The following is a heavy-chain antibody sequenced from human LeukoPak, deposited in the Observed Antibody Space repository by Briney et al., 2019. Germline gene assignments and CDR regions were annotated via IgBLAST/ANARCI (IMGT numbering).Heavy chain of an antibody. D-gene: IGHD3-10*01. V-gene: IGHV4-38-2*01. CDR1: GYSISSGYY. J-gene: IGHJ5*02. CDR2: IYHSGST. CDR3: ARGIPYSSGSYYANWFDP. Sequence: PSETLSLTCAVSGYSISSGYYWGWIRQPPGKGLEWIGSIYHSGSTYYNPSLKSRVTISVDTSKNQFSLKLSSVTAADTAVYYCARGIPYSSGSYYANWFDPWGQGTLVTVSS.